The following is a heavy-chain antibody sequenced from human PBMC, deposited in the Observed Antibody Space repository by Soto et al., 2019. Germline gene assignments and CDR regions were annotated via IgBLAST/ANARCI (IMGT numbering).Heavy chain of an antibody. CDR1: GGSISSGGYS. Sequence: QLQLQESGSGLVKPSQTLSLTCAVSGGSISSGGYSWSWIRQPPGKGLEWIGYIYHSGSTYYNPSRNSRVTISVDRCKNQFSLKLSSVTAADTAVYYCARGSQYSGIYPGYWGQGTLVTVSS. V-gene: IGHV4-30-2*01. CDR2: IYHSGST. D-gene: IGHD1-26*01. J-gene: IGHJ4*02. CDR3: ARGSQYSGIYPGY.